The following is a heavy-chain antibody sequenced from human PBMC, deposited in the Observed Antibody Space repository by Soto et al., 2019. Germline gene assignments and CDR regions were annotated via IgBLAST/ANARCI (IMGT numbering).Heavy chain of an antibody. J-gene: IGHJ4*02. V-gene: IGHV4-34*01. Sequence: PSETLSLTCAVYGGSFSGYYWSWIRQPPGKGLEWIGEINHSGSTNYNPSLKSRVTISVDTSKNQFSLKLSSVTAADTAVYYCARRRRKYYYDSSGYSLDDWGQGTLAIV. CDR2: INHSGST. CDR3: ARRRRKYYYDSSGYSLDD. D-gene: IGHD3-22*01. CDR1: GGSFSGYY.